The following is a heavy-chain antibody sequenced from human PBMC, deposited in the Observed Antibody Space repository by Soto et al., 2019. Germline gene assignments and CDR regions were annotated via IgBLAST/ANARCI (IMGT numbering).Heavy chain of an antibody. J-gene: IGHJ4*02. CDR2: IYYSGST. CDR1: GDSISSGGYS. V-gene: IGHV4-61*08. Sequence: SETLSLTCAVSGDSISSGGYSWSWIRQPPGKGLEWIGYIYYSGSTNYNPSLKSRVTISVDKSKNQFSLKLSSVTAADTAVYYCARVAVAGTRVDYWGQGTLVTVSS. CDR3: ARVAVAGTRVDY. D-gene: IGHD6-19*01.